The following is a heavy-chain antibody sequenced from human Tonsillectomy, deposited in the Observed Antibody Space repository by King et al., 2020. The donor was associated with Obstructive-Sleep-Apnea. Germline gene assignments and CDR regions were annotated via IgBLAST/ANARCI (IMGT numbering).Heavy chain of an antibody. D-gene: IGHD6-19*01. Sequence: VQLVESGGGVVQPGGSLRLSCAASGFTFSSYGMHWVRQAPGKGLEWVTFIWDDGSNKYYADSVKGRFTISRENSKNTLSLQMNSLRAEDTAVYYLARARSVAHPNDYWGQGTLVTVSS. J-gene: IGHJ4*02. CDR1: GFTFSSYG. CDR2: IWDDGSNK. CDR3: ARARSVAHPNDY. V-gene: IGHV3-30*02.